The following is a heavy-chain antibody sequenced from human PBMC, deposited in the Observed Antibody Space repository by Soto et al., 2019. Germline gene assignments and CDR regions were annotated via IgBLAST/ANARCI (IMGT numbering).Heavy chain of an antibody. CDR1: GYTFSAYW. J-gene: IGHJ4*02. D-gene: IGHD6-13*01. CDR2: IDASDAYT. V-gene: IGHV5-10-1*01. CDR3: ATGKYGSRWYYFDY. Sequence: EVQLVQSGAEVKEPGESLRISCEGSGYTFSAYWISWVRQMPGKGLEWMGTIDASDAYTNYRPSFQVHVTFSVDKSISTAYLQWSSLKASDTAIYYCATGKYGSRWYYFDYWGQGTLVTVSS.